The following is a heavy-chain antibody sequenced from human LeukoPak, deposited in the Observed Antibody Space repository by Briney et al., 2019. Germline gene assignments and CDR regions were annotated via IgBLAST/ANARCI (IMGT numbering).Heavy chain of an antibody. V-gene: IGHV3-23*01. CDR1: GFTFSSYA. J-gene: IGHJ4*02. CDR3: ATSLWSGYYGSY. D-gene: IGHD3-3*01. Sequence: GGSLRLSCAPSGFTFSSYAMRWVRQAPGKGLEWVSAITGSGGSTFYADSVKGRFTISRDNSKNTLYLQMNSLRAEDTAVYYCATSLWSGYYGSYWGQGTLVTVSS. CDR2: ITGSGGST.